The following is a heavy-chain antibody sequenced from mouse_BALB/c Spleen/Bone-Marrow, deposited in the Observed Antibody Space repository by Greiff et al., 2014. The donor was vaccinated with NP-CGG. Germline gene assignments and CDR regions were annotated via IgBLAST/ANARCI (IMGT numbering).Heavy chain of an antibody. CDR2: IDPANGNT. J-gene: IGHJ3*01. D-gene: IGHD1-1*01. CDR3: AAYYYGSSYGFAY. V-gene: IGHV14-3*02. CDR1: GFNIKDTY. Sequence: EVKLQESGAELVKPRASVKLSCTASGFNIKDTYMHWVKQRPEQSLEWIGRIDPANGNTKYDPKFQGKATITADTSSNTAYLQLSSLTSEDTAVYYCAAYYYGSSYGFAYWGQGTLVTVSA.